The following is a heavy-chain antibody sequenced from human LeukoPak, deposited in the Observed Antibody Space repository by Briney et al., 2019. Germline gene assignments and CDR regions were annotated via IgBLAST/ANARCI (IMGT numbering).Heavy chain of an antibody. D-gene: IGHD5-18*01. Sequence: GGSLRLSCAASGFTFSSYAMSWVRQAPGKGLEWVSGISGSGGSTYYADSVKGRFTISRDNSKNTLYLQMNSLRAEDTAVYFCAKNLAYSYCNTRLEHWGQGTLVTVSS. V-gene: IGHV3-23*01. CDR2: ISGSGGST. CDR3: AKNLAYSYCNTRLEH. J-gene: IGHJ4*02. CDR1: GFTFSSYA.